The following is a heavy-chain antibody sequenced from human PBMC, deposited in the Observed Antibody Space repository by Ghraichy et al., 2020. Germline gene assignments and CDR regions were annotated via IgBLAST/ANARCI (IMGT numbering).Heavy chain of an antibody. Sequence: GGSLRLSCAASGLSVSSYTMTWVRQAPGKGLEWVSLINNGGRSTFYADSVRGRFSISNDESKNTLYLQMNSLRAEDTAVYYCATPGRGYCSSTNCNDGLEIWGRGTVVTVSS. J-gene: IGHJ3*02. CDR3: ATPGRGYCSSTNCNDGLEI. D-gene: IGHD2-2*01. CDR2: INNGGRST. CDR1: GLSVSSYT. V-gene: IGHV3-23*01.